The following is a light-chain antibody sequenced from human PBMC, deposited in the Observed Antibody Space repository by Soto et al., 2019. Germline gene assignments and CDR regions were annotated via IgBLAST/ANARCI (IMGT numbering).Light chain of an antibody. V-gene: IGKV3-11*01. CDR1: QGVSTY. CDR2: DAS. J-gene: IGKJ4*01. CDR3: LQRYNWPLT. Sequence: EIVLTQSPATLSLSPGERATLSCRASQGVSTYLAWYQQKPGQAPRLLIYDASNRATGIPARFSGSGSGTDFTLTIISLEPEDFAVYYCLQRYNWPLTFGGGTKVDIK.